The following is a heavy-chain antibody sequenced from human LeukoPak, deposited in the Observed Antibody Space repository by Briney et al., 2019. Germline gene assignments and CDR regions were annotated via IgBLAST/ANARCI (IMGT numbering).Heavy chain of an antibody. CDR3: ARGHVDTTMTGEYDY. CDR2: IKYDGHEI. Sequence: GGSLRLSCAASGFTFKTHAMSWVRQAPGKGLEWVANIKYDGHEIYYVDSVKGRFTISRDNAKNSLYLQMNSLRAEDTAVYYCARGHVDTTMTGEYDYWGQGTLVTVSS. V-gene: IGHV3-7*01. CDR1: GFTFKTHA. D-gene: IGHD7-27*01. J-gene: IGHJ4*02.